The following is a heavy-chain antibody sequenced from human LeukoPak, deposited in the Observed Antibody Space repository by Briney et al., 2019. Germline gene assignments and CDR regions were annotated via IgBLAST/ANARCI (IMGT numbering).Heavy chain of an antibody. J-gene: IGHJ4*02. CDR1: GIILTNYA. Sequence: GGSLRLSCVVSGIILTNYAMTWVRQAPGKGLEWVSYISERGGSTSYADSVKGRFTISRDTSLNTLYLQMTSLRAEDTAVYYCAKDRFGGVIAKFDYWGQGTLVTVSS. CDR3: AKDRFGGVIAKFDY. V-gene: IGHV3-23*01. CDR2: ISERGGST. D-gene: IGHD3-16*02.